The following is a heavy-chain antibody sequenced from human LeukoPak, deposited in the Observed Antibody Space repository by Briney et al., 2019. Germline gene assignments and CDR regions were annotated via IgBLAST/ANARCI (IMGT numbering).Heavy chain of an antibody. CDR3: AKGYYYDSSGYYAFDY. V-gene: IGHV3-23*01. J-gene: IGHJ4*02. D-gene: IGHD3-22*01. CDR2: ISGSGGST. CDR1: GFTFSSYW. Sequence: GGSLRLSCAASGFTFSSYWMHWVRQAPGKGLEWVSAISGSGGSTYYADSVKGRFTISRDNSKNTLYLQMNSLRAEDTAVYYCAKGYYYDSSGYYAFDYWGQGTLVTVSS.